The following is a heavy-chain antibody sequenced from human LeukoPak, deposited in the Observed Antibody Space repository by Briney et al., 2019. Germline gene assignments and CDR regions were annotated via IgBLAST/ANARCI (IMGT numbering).Heavy chain of an antibody. Sequence: GGSLRLSCAASGFTFSSCSMNWVRQAPGKGLEWVSYISSSSSTIYYADSVKGRFTISRDNAKNSLYLQMNSLRAEDTAVYYCARDSYYDFWSGYYNRNFRNWFDPWGQGTLVTVSS. V-gene: IGHV3-48*01. CDR1: GFTFSSCS. D-gene: IGHD3-3*01. CDR3: ARDSYYDFWSGYYNRNFRNWFDP. J-gene: IGHJ5*02. CDR2: ISSSSSTI.